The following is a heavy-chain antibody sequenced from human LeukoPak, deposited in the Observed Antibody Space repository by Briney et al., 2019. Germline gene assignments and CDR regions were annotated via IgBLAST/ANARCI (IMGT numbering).Heavy chain of an antibody. D-gene: IGHD3-10*01. J-gene: IGHJ5*02. CDR2: FDPEDGET. CDR3: AAEGPTMVPRP. Sequence: ASLKVSCEVSGYTLTELSMRWVRQAPGKGLEWVGGFDPEDGETIYAQKLQGRVTMTVDTSTDTAYMKLSSLRSEDTTVYYWAAEGPTMVPRPWGQGTLVTVSS. CDR1: GYTLTELS. V-gene: IGHV1-24*01.